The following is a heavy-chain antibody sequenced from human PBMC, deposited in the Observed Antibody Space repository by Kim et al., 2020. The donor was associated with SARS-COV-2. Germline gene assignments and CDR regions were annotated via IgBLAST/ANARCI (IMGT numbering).Heavy chain of an antibody. Sequence: SETLSLTCTVSGGSISSYYWSWIRQPAGKGLEWIGRIYTSGSTNYNPSLKSRVTMSVDTSKNQFSLKLSSVTAADTAVYYCARDREVLLWFGGFNWFDPWGQGTLVTVSS. V-gene: IGHV4-4*07. CDR1: GGSISSYY. CDR2: IYTSGST. J-gene: IGHJ5*02. CDR3: ARDREVLLWFGGFNWFDP. D-gene: IGHD3-10*01.